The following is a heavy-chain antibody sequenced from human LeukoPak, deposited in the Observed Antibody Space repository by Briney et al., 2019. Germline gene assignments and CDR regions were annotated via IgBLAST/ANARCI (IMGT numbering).Heavy chain of an antibody. J-gene: IGHJ6*03. D-gene: IGHD2-2*01. V-gene: IGHV3-30-3*01. Sequence: GGSLRLSCAASGFTFSSYAMHWVRQAPGKGLEWVAVISYDGSNKYYADSVKGRFTISRDNSKNTLYLQMNSLRAEDTAVCYCAREVGTTPIVVVPAASDYYYYYMDVWGKGTTVTVSS. CDR2: ISYDGSNK. CDR1: GFTFSSYA. CDR3: AREVGTTPIVVVPAASDYYYYYMDV.